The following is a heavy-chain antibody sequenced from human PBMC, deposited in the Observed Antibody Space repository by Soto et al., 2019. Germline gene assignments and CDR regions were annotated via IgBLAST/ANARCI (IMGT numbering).Heavy chain of an antibody. V-gene: IGHV4-31*03. CDR1: GGSISSGGYY. CDR3: ARARMDTAIHFDY. J-gene: IGHJ4*02. D-gene: IGHD5-18*01. CDR2: IYYSGST. Sequence: QVQLQESGPGLVKPSQTLSLTCTVSGGSISSGGYYWSWIGQHPGKGLEWIGYIYYSGSTYYNPSLKSRVTISVDTSKNQFSLKLSSVTAADTAVYYCARARMDTAIHFDYWGQGTLVTVSS.